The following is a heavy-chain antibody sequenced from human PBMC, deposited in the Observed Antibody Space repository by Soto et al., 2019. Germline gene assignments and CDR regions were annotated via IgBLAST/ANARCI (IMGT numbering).Heavy chain of an antibody. D-gene: IGHD6-25*01. CDR3: ARGFSSGSGWMYYFDC. J-gene: IGHJ4*02. Sequence: QVELQESGPRLVKSSGTLSLTCEVSSGSISTGTWWSWVRQPPGKGLEWLGEIYYTGATNYIPSLKRRVTMTIDKSKDQFARILTSATAADTAVYYWARGFSSGSGWMYYFDCWGQGILVSVSS. CDR2: IYYTGAT. CDR1: SGSISTGTW. V-gene: IGHV4-4*02.